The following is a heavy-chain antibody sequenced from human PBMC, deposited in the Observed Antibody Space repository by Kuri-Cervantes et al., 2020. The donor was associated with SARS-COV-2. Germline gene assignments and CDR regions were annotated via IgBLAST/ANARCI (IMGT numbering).Heavy chain of an antibody. Sequence: ASVKVSCKASGYTFTSYAMHWVRQAPGQRLEWMGWSNAGNGNTKYSQEFQGRVTITRDTSASTAYMELRSLRSDDTAVYYCARDLAVTGLYYFDYWGQGTLVTVSS. V-gene: IGHV1-3*02. CDR2: SNAGNGNT. D-gene: IGHD5-18*01. CDR1: GYTFTSYA. J-gene: IGHJ4*02. CDR3: ARDLAVTGLYYFDY.